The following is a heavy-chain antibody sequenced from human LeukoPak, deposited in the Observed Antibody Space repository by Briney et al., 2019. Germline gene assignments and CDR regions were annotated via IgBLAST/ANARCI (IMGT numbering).Heavy chain of an antibody. CDR1: GDSVSSNSAA. D-gene: IGHD1-26*01. Sequence: SQTLSLTCAISGDSVSSNSAAWKWIRQSPSRGLKWLGRTYYRSKRYSDYAFSVQRRITINPDTSRNQFSLQLSSVTPEDTAVYYCARGGSYSFDYWGQGTLVTVSS. CDR2: TYYRSKRYS. CDR3: ARGGSYSFDY. J-gene: IGHJ4*02. V-gene: IGHV6-1*01.